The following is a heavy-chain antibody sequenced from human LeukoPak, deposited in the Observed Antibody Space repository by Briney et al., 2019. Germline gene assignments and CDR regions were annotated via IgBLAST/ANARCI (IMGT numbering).Heavy chain of an antibody. J-gene: IGHJ6*02. CDR1: GGSISSGDYY. D-gene: IGHD3-10*01. CDR2: IYYSGST. CDR3: ARDRVYGSGSYYPEDYYYGMDV. V-gene: IGHV4-30-4*01. Sequence: SETLSLTCTVSGGSISSGDYYWSWIRQPPGKDLEWIGYIYYSGSTYYNPSLKSRVTISVDTSKNQFSLKLSSVTAADTAVYYCARDRVYGSGSYYPEDYYYGMDVWGQGTTVTVSS.